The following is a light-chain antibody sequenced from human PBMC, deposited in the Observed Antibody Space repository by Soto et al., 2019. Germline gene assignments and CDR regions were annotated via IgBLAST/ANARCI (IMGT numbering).Light chain of an antibody. V-gene: IGKV1-39*01. Sequence: DIQMTQSPSSLSASVGDRVTITCRANQSISSYLNWYQQKPGKAPKLLIFAASTLQSGVPSRFGGRGSGSDFTLTISSLQPEDFATYYCQQSYSTLFTFGPGTKVNIK. J-gene: IGKJ3*01. CDR1: QSISSY. CDR3: QQSYSTLFT. CDR2: AAS.